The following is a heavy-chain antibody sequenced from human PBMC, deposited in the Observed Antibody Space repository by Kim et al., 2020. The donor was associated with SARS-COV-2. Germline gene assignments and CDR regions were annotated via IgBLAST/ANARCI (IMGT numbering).Heavy chain of an antibody. Sequence: GGSLRLSCVASRFTFSSSAMTWVRQAPGKVLEWVSTIFGSGHGTYYADSVRGRFVVSRDNSQNTLYLQMNNLRADDTAIYYCAKNVHLSSVTFLWYFDLWGRGTSVTVSS. V-gene: IGHV3-23*01. CDR3: AKNVHLSSVTFLWYFDL. D-gene: IGHD2-21*02. CDR1: RFTFSSSA. J-gene: IGHJ2*01. CDR2: IFGSGHGT.